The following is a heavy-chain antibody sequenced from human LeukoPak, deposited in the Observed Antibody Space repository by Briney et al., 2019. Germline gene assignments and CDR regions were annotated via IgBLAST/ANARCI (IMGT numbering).Heavy chain of an antibody. CDR2: IYLSGST. CDR3: ARGYGTFDF. V-gene: IGHV4-30-2*01. CDR1: GGSINSGGYS. D-gene: IGHD5-18*01. J-gene: IGHJ4*02. Sequence: SQTLSLTCAVSGGSINSGGYSWSWIRQPPGKGLEWMGYIYLSGSTYYNPSLKSRVTMSVDRSKNHFSLKLNSVTAADTAVYYCARGYGTFDFWGQGILVTVSS.